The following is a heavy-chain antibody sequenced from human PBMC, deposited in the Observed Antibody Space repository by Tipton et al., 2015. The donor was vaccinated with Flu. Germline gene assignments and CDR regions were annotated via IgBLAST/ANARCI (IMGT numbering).Heavy chain of an antibody. J-gene: IGHJ5*02. CDR1: GDSIGSDYY. D-gene: IGHD4-11*01. CDR2: SHRSGST. CDR3: ARRDYGNYVAEPKNWFDP. V-gene: IGHV4-38-2*02. Sequence: TLSLTCTVSGDSIGSDYYWGWIRRPPGKGLGWIGNSHRSGSTYYNPPLKSRVTISLAKSNNQFFLTVNSVTAADTAVYFRARRDYGNYVAEPKNWFDPWGQGTLVTVSS.